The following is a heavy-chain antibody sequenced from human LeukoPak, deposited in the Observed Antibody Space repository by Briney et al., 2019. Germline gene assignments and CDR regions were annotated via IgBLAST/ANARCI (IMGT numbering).Heavy chain of an antibody. Sequence: PGGSLRLSCAASGFTFSSYWMNWVRQAPGKGLEWVANIKQDGSEKNYVDFVKGRFTISRDNAKNSLDLQMNSLRAEDTAMYYCARARGDGYQCYLDLWGRGTLVTVPS. D-gene: IGHD5-24*01. CDR2: IKQDGSEK. V-gene: IGHV3-7*01. J-gene: IGHJ2*01. CDR1: GFTFSSYW. CDR3: ARARGDGYQCYLDL.